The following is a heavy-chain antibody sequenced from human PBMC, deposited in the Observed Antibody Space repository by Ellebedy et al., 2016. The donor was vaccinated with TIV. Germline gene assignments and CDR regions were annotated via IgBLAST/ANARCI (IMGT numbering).Heavy chain of an antibody. D-gene: IGHD2-15*01. CDR3: AVVDFC. V-gene: IGHV3-74*01. CDR1: GFTFSNYW. CDR2: IKGDDTGI. Sequence: GESLKISCGASGFTFSNYWMHWVRQVPGKGLVWVSRIKGDDTGIAYADSVKGRYTISRDTYKNTVYLQMNSLRVEDTAIYYCAVVDFCWGQGTLVTVSS. J-gene: IGHJ4*02.